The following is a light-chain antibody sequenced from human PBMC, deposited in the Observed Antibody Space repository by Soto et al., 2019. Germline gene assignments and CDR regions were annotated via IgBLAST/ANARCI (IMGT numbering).Light chain of an antibody. CDR2: DAS. CDR3: QKYNTWPPYT. CDR1: QSVSSN. V-gene: IGKV3-15*01. Sequence: DIVMTQSPGTLSVSPGERATLSCRASQSVSSNLAWYQQKPGQAPRLLIYDASTRATGITARFSGSGSGTDFTLSIRSLQSEDFAVYFCQKYNTWPPYTFGQGTKLEI. J-gene: IGKJ2*01.